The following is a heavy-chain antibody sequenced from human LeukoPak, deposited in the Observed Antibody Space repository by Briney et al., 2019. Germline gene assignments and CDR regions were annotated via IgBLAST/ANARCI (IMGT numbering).Heavy chain of an antibody. CDR2: MNPNSGNT. D-gene: IGHD7-27*01. CDR3: AREPHAGADPPPGA. Sequence: GASVKVSCKASGYTFTSYDINWVRQATGQGLEWMGWMNPNSGNTGYAQKFQGRVTMTRNTSISTAYMELSSLRSEDTAVYYCAREPHAGADPPPGAWGQGTLVTVSS. V-gene: IGHV1-8*01. J-gene: IGHJ5*02. CDR1: GYTFTSYD.